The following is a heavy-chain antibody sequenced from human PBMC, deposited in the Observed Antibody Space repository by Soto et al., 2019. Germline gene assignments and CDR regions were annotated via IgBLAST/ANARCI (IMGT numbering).Heavy chain of an antibody. V-gene: IGHV3-48*01. D-gene: IGHD3-16*02. CDR3: VGDYRYALEM. J-gene: IGHJ3*02. CDR1: GFTFNLYP. CDR2: ISTRSDAM. Sequence: EVQLVESGGGLVQPGGSLRLSCAASGFTFNLYPMNWVRQAPGKGLEWVSHISTRSDAMYYADSVKGRFTISRDNAQNSLYLQVTGLSVYDTAIYYCVGDYRYALEMWGEWTTVTVSS.